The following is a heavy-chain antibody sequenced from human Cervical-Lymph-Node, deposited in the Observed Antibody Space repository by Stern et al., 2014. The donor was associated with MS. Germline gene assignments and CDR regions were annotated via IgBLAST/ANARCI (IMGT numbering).Heavy chain of an antibody. V-gene: IGHV1-3*01. D-gene: IGHD3-10*01. CDR1: GYTFTDYA. CDR3: ARGRLGVFDY. J-gene: IGHJ4*02. CDR2: IIAGDGNT. Sequence: QMQLVQSGAEVKKPGASVKVSCQASGYTFTDYAIHWARQAPGQGLEWMGWIIAGDGNTNYAQMFQDRVNITRDTSASTAYMELSSLRSEDTAVYWCARGRLGVFDYWGQGSLLTVSS.